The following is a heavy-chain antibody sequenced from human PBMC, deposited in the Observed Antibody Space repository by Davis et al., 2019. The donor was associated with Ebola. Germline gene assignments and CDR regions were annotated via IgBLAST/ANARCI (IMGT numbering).Heavy chain of an antibody. CDR1: GFTFSSYA. CDR2: MSYDGSNE. V-gene: IGHV3-30*18. CDR3: AKDEPRIYDFWSGYYDS. Sequence: PGGSLRLSCATSGFTFSSYAIHWVRQAPGKGLEWVAVMSYDGSNEYYADSVKGRFIISRDISKKTLYLQMNSLRAEDTAVYYCAKDEPRIYDFWSGYYDSWGPGTLVTVSS. J-gene: IGHJ4*02. D-gene: IGHD3-3*01.